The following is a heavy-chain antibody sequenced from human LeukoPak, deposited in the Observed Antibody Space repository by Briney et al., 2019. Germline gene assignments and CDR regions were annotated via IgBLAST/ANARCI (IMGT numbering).Heavy chain of an antibody. D-gene: IGHD2-15*01. CDR2: IIPLFGTA. CDR3: ARMSYCSGGSCLGFGMDV. Sequence: SVKGSFKASVGTFSRYAISWVRQAPGQGREWVGGIIPLFGTANYAQKFQGRVTITADKSTSTAYMELSSLRSEDTAVYYCARMSYCSGGSCLGFGMDVWGKGTTVTVSS. V-gene: IGHV1-69*06. CDR1: VGTFSRYA. J-gene: IGHJ6*04.